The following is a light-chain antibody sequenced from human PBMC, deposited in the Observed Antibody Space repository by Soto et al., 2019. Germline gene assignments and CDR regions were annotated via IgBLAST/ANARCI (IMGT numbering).Light chain of an antibody. J-gene: IGKJ1*01. CDR1: QSVTSNY. Sequence: IVLTQSPGTLSLSPVERATLFCMASQSVTSNYFAWYQQKPGQAPRLLIYGASTRATGIPARFSGSGSGTEFTLTISSLQSDDFAVYHCQQYNSWPQTFGQGTKVDIK. V-gene: IGKV3-15*01. CDR3: QQYNSWPQT. CDR2: GAS.